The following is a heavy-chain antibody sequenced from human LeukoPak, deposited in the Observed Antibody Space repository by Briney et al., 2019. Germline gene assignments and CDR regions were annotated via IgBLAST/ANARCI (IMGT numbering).Heavy chain of an antibody. CDR3: ARGARGYNWNLPYYYYYMDV. CDR1: GYTFTSYD. D-gene: IGHD1-7*01. CDR2: MNPNSDNT. J-gene: IGHJ6*03. V-gene: IGHV1-8*01. Sequence: ASVKVSCKASGYTFTSYDINWVRQATGQGLEWMGWMNPNSDNTGYAQQFHGRVTMTRNTSISTAYMELSSLRSEDTAVYYCARGARGYNWNLPYYYYYMDVWGKGTTVTVSS.